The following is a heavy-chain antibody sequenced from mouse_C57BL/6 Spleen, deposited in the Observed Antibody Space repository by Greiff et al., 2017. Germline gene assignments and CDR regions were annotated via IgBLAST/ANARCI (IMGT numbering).Heavy chain of an antibody. CDR2: IYPGSGNT. CDR1: GYTFTDYY. Sequence: QVQLQQSGAELVRPGASVKLSCKASGYTFTDYYINWVKQRPGQGLEWIARIYPGSGNTYYNEKFKGKATLTAEKSSSTAYMQLSSLTSEDSAVYFCAREDYDDGSFDVWGTGTTVTVSS. D-gene: IGHD2-4*01. CDR3: AREDYDDGSFDV. V-gene: IGHV1-76*01. J-gene: IGHJ1*03.